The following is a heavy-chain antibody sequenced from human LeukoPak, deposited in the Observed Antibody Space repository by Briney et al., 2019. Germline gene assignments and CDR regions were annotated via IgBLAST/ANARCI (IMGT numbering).Heavy chain of an antibody. J-gene: IGHJ3*02. CDR3: AKIQGWSNDAFDI. V-gene: IGHV3-23*01. CDR1: GFTFSSNG. D-gene: IGHD6-19*01. Sequence: GGSLRLSCAASGFTFSSNGMSWVRQAPGKGLEWVSGISVTTGGAYYADSVKGRFTISRDISKTTLYLQMNSLRADDTAVYYCAKIQGWSNDAFDIGGQGTMVTVSS. CDR2: ISVTTGGA.